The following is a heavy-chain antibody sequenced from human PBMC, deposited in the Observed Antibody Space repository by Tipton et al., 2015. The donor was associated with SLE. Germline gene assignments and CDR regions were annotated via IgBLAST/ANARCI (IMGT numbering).Heavy chain of an antibody. CDR3: ARDFWSGYFDY. D-gene: IGHD3-3*01. J-gene: IGHJ4*02. CDR1: GFTFSSYA. CDR2: ISYDGSNK. Sequence: RSLRLSCAASGFTFSSYAMHWVRQAPGKGLEWVAVISYDGSNKYYADSVKGRFTISRDNSKNTLYLQMNSLRAEDTAVYYCARDFWSGYFDYWGQGTLVTVSS. V-gene: IGHV3-30-3*01.